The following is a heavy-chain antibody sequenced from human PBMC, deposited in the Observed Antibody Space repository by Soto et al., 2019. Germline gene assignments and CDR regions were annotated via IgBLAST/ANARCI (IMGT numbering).Heavy chain of an antibody. V-gene: IGHV1-24*01. CDR2: FDPEDGET. Sequence: ASVKVSCKVSGYTLTELSMHWVRQAPGKGLEWMGGFDPEDGETIYAQKFQGRVTMTEDTSTDTAYMELSSLRSEDTAVYYCATWAWYGGSYQDPGYFDYWGQGTLVTVSS. D-gene: IGHD4-17*01. CDR1: GYTLTELS. J-gene: IGHJ4*02. CDR3: ATWAWYGGSYQDPGYFDY.